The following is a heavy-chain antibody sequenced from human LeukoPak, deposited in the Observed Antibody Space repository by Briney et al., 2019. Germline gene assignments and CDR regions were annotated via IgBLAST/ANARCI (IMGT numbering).Heavy chain of an antibody. CDR2: TSGSGGST. Sequence: GGSLRLSCAASGFTFSSYAMSWVRQAPGKGLEWVSVTSGSGGSTHYTDPVNGRFTISRDNSKNTLSLQMNSLRAEDTAVYYCTSLSDAIESFGTRNLWGQGTLVTVSS. J-gene: IGHJ5*02. CDR1: GFTFSSYA. V-gene: IGHV3-23*01. D-gene: IGHD2-8*01. CDR3: TSLSDAIESFGTRNL.